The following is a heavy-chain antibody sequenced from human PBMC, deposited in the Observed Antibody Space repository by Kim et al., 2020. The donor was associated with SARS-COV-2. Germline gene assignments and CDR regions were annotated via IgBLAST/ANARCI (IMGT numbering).Heavy chain of an antibody. J-gene: IGHJ6*02. Sequence: KSRFNNSRNNDKNTLNLQMNSLRAEDTAVYYCAGARMNYYCGMDVWGQGTTVTVSS. V-gene: IGHV3-23*01. D-gene: IGHD2-15*01. CDR3: AGARMNYYCGMDV.